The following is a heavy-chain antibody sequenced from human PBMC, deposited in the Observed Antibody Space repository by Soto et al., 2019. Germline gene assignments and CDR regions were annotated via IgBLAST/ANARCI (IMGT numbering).Heavy chain of an antibody. D-gene: IGHD3-9*01. J-gene: IGHJ1*01. CDR1: GYTFTGYY. Sequence: ASVKVSCKASGYTFTGYYMHWVRQAPGQGLEWMGWINPNSGGTNYAQKFQGWVTMTRDTSISTAYMELSRLRSDDTAVYYCAMGILPTYTLSWWGQGTLVTLSS. CDR2: INPNSGGT. V-gene: IGHV1-2*04. CDR3: AMGILPTYTLSW.